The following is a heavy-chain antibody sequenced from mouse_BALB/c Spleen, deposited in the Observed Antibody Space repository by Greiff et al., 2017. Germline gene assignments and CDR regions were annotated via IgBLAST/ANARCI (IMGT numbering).Heavy chain of an antibody. J-gene: IGHJ4*01. D-gene: IGHD3-1*01. CDR2: INPSTGYT. Sequence: QVQLQQSGAELAKPGASVKMSCKASGYTFTSYWMHWVKQRPGQGLEWIGYINPSTGYTEYNQKFKDKATLTADKSSSTAYMQLSSLTSEDSAVYYCASYSGYYYAMDYWGQGTSVTVSS. CDR3: ASYSGYYYAMDY. V-gene: IGHV1-7*01. CDR1: GYTFTSYW.